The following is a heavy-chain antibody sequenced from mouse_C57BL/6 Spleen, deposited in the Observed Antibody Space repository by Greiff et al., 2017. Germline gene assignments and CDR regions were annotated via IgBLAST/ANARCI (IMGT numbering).Heavy chain of an antibody. J-gene: IGHJ4*01. CDR3: ARELRDYGSSRDCYAMDY. CDR1: GYSFTSYY. CDR2: IYPGSGNT. D-gene: IGHD1-1*01. Sequence: QVQLQQSGPELVKPGASVKISCKASGYSFTSYYIHWVKQRPGQGLEWIGWIYPGSGNTKYNEKFKGKATLTADTSSSTAYLQLSSLTSEDSAVYYDARELRDYGSSRDCYAMDYWGQGTSVTVSS. V-gene: IGHV1-66*01.